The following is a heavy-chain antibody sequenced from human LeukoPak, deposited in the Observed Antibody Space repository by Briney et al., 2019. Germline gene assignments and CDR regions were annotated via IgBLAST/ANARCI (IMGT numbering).Heavy chain of an antibody. J-gene: IGHJ3*02. CDR1: GGSISSYY. CDR3: ARRRDAFDI. CDR2: IYYSGST. V-gene: IGHV4-59*08. Sequence: SETLSRTCTVSGGSISSYYWSWIRQPPGKGLEWIGYIYYSGSTNYNPSLKSRVTISVGTSKNQFSLKLSSVTAADTAVYYCARRRDAFDIWGQGTMVTVSS.